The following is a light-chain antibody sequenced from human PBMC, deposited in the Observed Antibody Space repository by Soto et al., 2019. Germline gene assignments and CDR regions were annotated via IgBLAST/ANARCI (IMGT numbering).Light chain of an antibody. J-gene: IGKJ3*01. CDR2: DAS. CDR3: QQYNSYSRT. V-gene: IGKV1-5*01. Sequence: DIQITQAPSTLSASVGDRVTITCRASQSISSWLAWYQQKPGKAPKLLIYDASSLDSGVPSRFSGSGSGTEFTLTISSLQPDDFAAYYCQQYNSYSRTFGRGTKVDI. CDR1: QSISSW.